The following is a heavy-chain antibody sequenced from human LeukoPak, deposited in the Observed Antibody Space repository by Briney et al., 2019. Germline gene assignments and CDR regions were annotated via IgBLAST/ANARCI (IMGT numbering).Heavy chain of an antibody. V-gene: IGHV3-21*01. Sequence: GGSLRLSCAASGFTLSSYSMNWVRQAPGKGLEWDSSISSSSSYIYYADSVKGRFTISRDNAKNSLYLQMNSLRAEDTAVYYCARAGILTNWFDPWGQGTLVTVSS. CDR2: ISSSSSYI. J-gene: IGHJ5*02. D-gene: IGHD2-21*02. CDR1: GFTLSSYS. CDR3: ARAGILTNWFDP.